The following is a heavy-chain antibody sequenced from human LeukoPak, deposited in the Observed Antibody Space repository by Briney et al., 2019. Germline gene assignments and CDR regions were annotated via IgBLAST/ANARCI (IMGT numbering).Heavy chain of an antibody. Sequence: ASVKVSCKASGYTFTGYYMHWVRQAPGQALEWMGWINPNSGGTNDDQKFQGRVALTSDTSISTAYMELCRLRSDDTAVYYCANLGGYSGYDLSGYWGHGTLVTVSS. CDR1: GYTFTGYY. CDR2: INPNSGGT. D-gene: IGHD5-12*01. CDR3: ANLGGYSGYDLSGY. J-gene: IGHJ4*01. V-gene: IGHV1-2*02.